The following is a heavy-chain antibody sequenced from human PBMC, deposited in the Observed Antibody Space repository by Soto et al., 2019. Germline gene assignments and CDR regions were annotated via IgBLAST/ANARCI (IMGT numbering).Heavy chain of an antibody. CDR3: AKAGYKGLHLGELSFFDY. Sequence: EVQLLESGGGLVQPGGSLRLSCAASGFTFSSYAMSWVRQAPGKGLEWVSAISGSGGSTYYADSVKGRFTISRDNSKNTLYLQMNSLRAEDTAVYYCAKAGYKGLHLGELSFFDYWGQGTLVTVSS. CDR1: GFTFSSYA. J-gene: IGHJ4*02. D-gene: IGHD3-16*02. CDR2: ISGSGGST. V-gene: IGHV3-23*01.